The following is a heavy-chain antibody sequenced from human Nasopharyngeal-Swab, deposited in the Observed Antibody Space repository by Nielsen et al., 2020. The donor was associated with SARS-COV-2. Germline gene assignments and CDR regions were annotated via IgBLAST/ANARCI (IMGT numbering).Heavy chain of an antibody. V-gene: IGHV4-31*03. CDR2: IYYSGST. J-gene: IGHJ3*02. D-gene: IGHD3-22*01. Sequence: SETLSLTCTVSGGSISSGDYYWSWIRQHPGKGLEWIGYIYYSGSTYYNPSLKSRVTISVDTSKNQFSLKLSSVTAADTAVYYCARAQSITMIIGAFDIWGQGTMVTVSS. CDR3: ARAQSITMIIGAFDI. CDR1: GGSISSGDYY.